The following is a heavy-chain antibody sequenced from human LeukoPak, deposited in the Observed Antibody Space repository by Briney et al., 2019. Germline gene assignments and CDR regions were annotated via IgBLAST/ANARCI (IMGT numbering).Heavy chain of an antibody. Sequence: SETLSLTCAVYGGSFSGYYWSWIRQPPGKGLEWIGEINHSGSTNYNPSLKSRVTISVDTSKNQFSLKLSSVTAADTAVYYCARQNYYDSSGPGGYYYYYMDVWGKGTTVTISS. J-gene: IGHJ6*03. CDR1: GGSFSGYY. CDR3: ARQNYYDSSGPGGYYYYYMDV. CDR2: INHSGST. V-gene: IGHV4-34*01. D-gene: IGHD3-22*01.